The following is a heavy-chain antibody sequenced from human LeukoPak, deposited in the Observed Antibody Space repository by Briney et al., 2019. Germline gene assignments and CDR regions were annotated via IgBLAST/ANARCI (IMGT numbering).Heavy chain of an antibody. CDR2: IYYSGNT. D-gene: IGHD4-17*01. Sequence: PSQTLSLTCTVSGGSISSGDYYWSWIRQPPGKGLEWIGSIYYSGNTYYNPSLKSRVTISVDTSKNQFSLRLTSVTAADSAVYYCATSPDDYGDYATGNWFDPWGQGTLVTVSS. J-gene: IGHJ5*02. CDR1: GGSISSGDYY. CDR3: ATSPDDYGDYATGNWFDP. V-gene: IGHV4-39*01.